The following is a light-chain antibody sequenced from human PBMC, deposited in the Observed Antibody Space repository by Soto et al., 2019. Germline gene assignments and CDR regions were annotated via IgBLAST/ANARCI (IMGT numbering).Light chain of an antibody. CDR3: CSYTRTYTWV. Sequence: QSVLTQPPSASGTPGQRVTISCSGSSSNVGSNSVNWYQHFPGTAPKVLIYRSTQRPSGVPDRFSGAKSGNTASLTISGLQAEDEADYYCCSYTRTYTWVFGGGTKLTVL. J-gene: IGLJ3*02. CDR1: SSNVGSNS. V-gene: IGLV1-44*01. CDR2: RST.